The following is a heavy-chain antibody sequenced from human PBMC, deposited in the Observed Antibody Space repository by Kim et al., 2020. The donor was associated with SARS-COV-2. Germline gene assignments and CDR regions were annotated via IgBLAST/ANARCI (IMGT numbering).Heavy chain of an antibody. CDR1: GGSFSGYY. J-gene: IGHJ6*01. D-gene: IGHD3-3*01. CDR2: INHSGST. V-gene: IGHV4-34*01. CDR3: ARKDPYDFWSGYRYGMDV. Sequence: SETLSLTCAVYGGSFSGYYWSWIRQPPGKGLEWIGEINHSGSTNYNPSLKSRVTISVDTSKNQFSLKLSSVTAADTAVYYCARKDPYDFWSGYRYGMDV.